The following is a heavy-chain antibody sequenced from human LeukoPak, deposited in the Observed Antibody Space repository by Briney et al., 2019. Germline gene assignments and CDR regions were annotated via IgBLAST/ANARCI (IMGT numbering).Heavy chain of an antibody. CDR3: AKDIEAYCGNDCLNWFDP. CDR2: IWYDGSNK. CDR1: GFTFSSYG. Sequence: GGSLRLSCAASGFTFSSYGMHWVRQAPGKGLEWAAVIWYDGSNKYYADSVKGRFTISRDNSKNTLYLQMNSLRAEDTAVYYCAKDIEAYCGNDCLNWFDPWGQGTLVTVSS. D-gene: IGHD2-21*01. V-gene: IGHV3-30*02. J-gene: IGHJ5*02.